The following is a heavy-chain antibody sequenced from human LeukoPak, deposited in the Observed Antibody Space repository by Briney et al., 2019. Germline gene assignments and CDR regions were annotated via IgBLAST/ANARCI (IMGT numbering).Heavy chain of an antibody. Sequence: GGSLRLSCAASGFTFSNAWMNWVRQAPGKGLEWVGRIKRKSNGGTTDNAAPVKGRFSISRDDSKNTLYLQMNSLKTEDTAVYYCAARVVTRGYDPGPPLVSRDFWGQGTLVTVSS. J-gene: IGHJ4*02. CDR2: IKRKSNGGTT. D-gene: IGHD4-23*01. CDR3: AARVVTRGYDPGPPLVSRDF. V-gene: IGHV3-15*01. CDR1: GFTFSNAW.